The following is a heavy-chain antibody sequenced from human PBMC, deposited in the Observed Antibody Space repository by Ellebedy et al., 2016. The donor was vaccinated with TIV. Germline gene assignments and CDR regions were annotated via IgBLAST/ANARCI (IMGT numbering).Heavy chain of an antibody. J-gene: IGHJ4*02. CDR1: GYSFTNYW. CDR2: NDPSDSYT. Sequence: GESLKISCKGSGYSFTNYWIAWVRQMPGKGFEWMGRNDPSDSYTNYSPSFQGHVTISADKSISTAYLQWSRLKASDTAMYYCARLGVIVATSQYYFDYWGQGTLVTVSS. D-gene: IGHD5-12*01. CDR3: ARLGVIVATSQYYFDY. V-gene: IGHV5-10-1*01.